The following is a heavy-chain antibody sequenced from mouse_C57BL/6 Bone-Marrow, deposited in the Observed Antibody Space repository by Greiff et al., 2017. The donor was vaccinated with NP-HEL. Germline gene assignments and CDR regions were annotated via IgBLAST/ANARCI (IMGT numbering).Heavy chain of an antibody. CDR2: IWSGGST. D-gene: IGHD1-1*01. CDR1: GFSFTSYG. CDR3: AKGATVVAWYFDV. V-gene: IGHV2-5*01. Sequence: QVQLQQSGPGLVQPSQSLSITCTVSGFSFTSYGVHWVRQSPGKGLEWLGVIWSGGSTDYNAALMSRLTITKDNSKSQVFFKMNNLQADDTAIYYCAKGATVVAWYFDVWGTGTTVTVAS. J-gene: IGHJ1*03.